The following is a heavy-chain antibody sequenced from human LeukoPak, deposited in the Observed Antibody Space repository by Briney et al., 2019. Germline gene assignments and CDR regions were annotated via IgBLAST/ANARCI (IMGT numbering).Heavy chain of an antibody. CDR2: INSDGSST. J-gene: IGHJ4*02. CDR3: ASIPPDSATADY. Sequence: GGSLRLSCAASVFTFSSYWMHWVRQAPGKGLVWVSRINSDGSSTSYADSVKGRFTISRDNAKNTLYLQMNSLRAEDTAVYYCASIPPDSATADYWGQGTLVTVSS. CDR1: VFTFSSYW. D-gene: IGHD1-26*01. V-gene: IGHV3-74*01.